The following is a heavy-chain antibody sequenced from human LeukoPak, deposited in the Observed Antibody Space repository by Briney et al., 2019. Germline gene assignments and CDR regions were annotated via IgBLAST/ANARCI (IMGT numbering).Heavy chain of an antibody. J-gene: IGHJ4*02. Sequence: SETLSLTCTVSGASITNYNWNWIRQPPGKGPEWIGCIYYSGSTNYNPSLESRVTISVDTSKNQFSLRLSSVTAADTALYYCARAGTARGYFDYWGQGTPVTVSS. CDR1: GASITNYN. D-gene: IGHD1-1*01. CDR3: ARAGTARGYFDY. CDR2: IYYSGST. V-gene: IGHV4-59*01.